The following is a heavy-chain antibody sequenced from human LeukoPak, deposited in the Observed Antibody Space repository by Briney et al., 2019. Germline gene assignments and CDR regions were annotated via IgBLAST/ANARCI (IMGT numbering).Heavy chain of an antibody. D-gene: IGHD5-18*01. Sequence: GGPLRLSCVASGFTFSDYYMNWIRQTPVKGLKRLAHISGDSDTIYYTDSVKGRFTISRDNARNSLFLQMDSLRVEDTAVYFCARDSNTAMIILDHWGQGTPVTVSS. V-gene: IGHV3-11*01. CDR2: ISGDSDTI. J-gene: IGHJ4*02. CDR3: ARDSNTAMIILDH. CDR1: GFTFSDYY.